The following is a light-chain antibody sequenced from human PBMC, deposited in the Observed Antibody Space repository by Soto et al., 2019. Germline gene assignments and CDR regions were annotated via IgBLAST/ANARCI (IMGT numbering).Light chain of an antibody. CDR1: QSVSSN. V-gene: IGKV3-20*01. Sequence: EIVLTQSPGTLSLSPGETATLSCRASQSVSSNLAWYQQKPGQAPRFLIYGASSRATGIPDRFSGSGSGTDFTLTISRLEPEDFAVYYCQQYHSSPVTFGQGTKVDIK. J-gene: IGKJ1*01. CDR2: GAS. CDR3: QQYHSSPVT.